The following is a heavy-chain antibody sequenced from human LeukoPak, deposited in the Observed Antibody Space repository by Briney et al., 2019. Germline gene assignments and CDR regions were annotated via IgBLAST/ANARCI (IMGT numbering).Heavy chain of an antibody. CDR1: GFTFDDYA. J-gene: IGHJ4*02. Sequence: QSGGSLRLSCAASGFTFDDYAMHWVRHAPGKGLEWVSGISWNSGSIGYADSVKGRFTISRDNAKNSLYLQMNSLRAEDTALYYCAKIAAAGYFDYWGQGTLVTVSS. V-gene: IGHV3-9*01. CDR2: ISWNSGSI. D-gene: IGHD6-13*01. CDR3: AKIAAAGYFDY.